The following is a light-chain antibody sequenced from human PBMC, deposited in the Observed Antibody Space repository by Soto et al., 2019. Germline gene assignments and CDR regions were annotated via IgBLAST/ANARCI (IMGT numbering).Light chain of an antibody. Sequence: EIVLTQSPATLSLSPGERATLSCRASQSVDYYLAWYQQKPGQAPRLLIYDASNRVTGIPARFSGSGSGTDFTLTISSLEPEDFAVYYCQQRSKWYTFGQGTKLEIK. CDR1: QSVDYY. CDR2: DAS. J-gene: IGKJ2*01. CDR3: QQRSKWYT. V-gene: IGKV3-11*01.